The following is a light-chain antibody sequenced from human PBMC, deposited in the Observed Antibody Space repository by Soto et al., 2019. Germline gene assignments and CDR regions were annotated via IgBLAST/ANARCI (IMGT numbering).Light chain of an antibody. CDR1: QSVSNK. CDR3: QQYTNWPSIT. Sequence: IGMTQSPPTLAISTGERATLSCRASQSVSNKFAWYQQKPGQAPRLLIYEASTRATGIPDRFSGHGSGTEFTLTISSLQSEDCAVYYCQQYTNWPSITFGQGTGLEIK. CDR2: EAS. V-gene: IGKV3-15*01. J-gene: IGKJ5*01.